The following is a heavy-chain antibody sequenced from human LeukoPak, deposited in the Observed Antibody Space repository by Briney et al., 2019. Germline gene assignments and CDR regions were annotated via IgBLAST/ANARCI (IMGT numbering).Heavy chain of an antibody. D-gene: IGHD6-13*01. Sequence: SSETLSLTCTVSGGSVSSGSYYWSWIRQPPGKGLEWIGYIYCSGSTNYNPSLKSRVTISVDTSKNQFSLKLSSVTAADTAVYYCARAPRKGIAKSYYFDYWGQGTLVTVSS. CDR3: ARAPRKGIAKSYYFDY. J-gene: IGHJ4*02. CDR2: IYCSGST. V-gene: IGHV4-61*01. CDR1: GGSVSSGSYY.